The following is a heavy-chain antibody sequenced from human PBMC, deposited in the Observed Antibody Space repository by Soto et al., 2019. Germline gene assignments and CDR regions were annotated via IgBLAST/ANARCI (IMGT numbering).Heavy chain of an antibody. V-gene: IGHV3-74*01. CDR3: VIDGHCITTSCSGNWFDP. CDR2: INSDASHT. J-gene: IGHJ5*02. Sequence: EVQLVESGGGLVQPGGSLRLSCAASGFTFSTYWMHWIRQVPGKGLEWVSRINSDASHTYYADSVKGRFTISRDNAKNTRHLEMNSLRAEDTAVYYCVIDGHCITTSCSGNWFDPWGQGTLVTVSS. CDR1: GFTFSTYW. D-gene: IGHD2-2*01.